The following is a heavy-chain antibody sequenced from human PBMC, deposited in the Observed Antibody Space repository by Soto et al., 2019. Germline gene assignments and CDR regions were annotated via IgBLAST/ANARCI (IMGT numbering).Heavy chain of an antibody. J-gene: IGHJ6*02. CDR3: ARQLVVVVAATRYYYGMDV. CDR1: GYSFTSYW. Sequence: PGESLKISCKGSGYSFTSYWIGWVRQMPGKGLEWMGIIYPGDSDTRYSPSFQGQVTISADKPISTAYLQWSSLKASDTAMYYCARQLVVVVAATRYYYGMDVWGQGTTVTVSS. V-gene: IGHV5-51*01. D-gene: IGHD2-15*01. CDR2: IYPGDSDT.